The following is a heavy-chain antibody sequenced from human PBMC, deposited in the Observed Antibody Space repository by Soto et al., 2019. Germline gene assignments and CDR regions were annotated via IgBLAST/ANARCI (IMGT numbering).Heavy chain of an antibody. CDR1: GFTFSSYS. CDR3: AKHQFEGIVFSLNFYYYYVMDL. J-gene: IGHJ6*02. V-gene: IGHV3-48*02. D-gene: IGHD3-16*01. CDR2: ISSSSSTI. Sequence: LRLSSAASGFTFSSYSMNWVRQAPGKGLEWVSYISSSSSTIYYADSVKGRFTISRDNAKNSLYLQMNSLRDEDTAVYYCAKHQFEGIVFSLNFYYYYVMDLCGQGSTVIVS.